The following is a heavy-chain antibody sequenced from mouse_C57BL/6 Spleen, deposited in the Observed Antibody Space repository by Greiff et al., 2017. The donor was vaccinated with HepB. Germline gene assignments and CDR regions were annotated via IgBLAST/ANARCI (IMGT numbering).Heavy chain of an antibody. J-gene: IGHJ2*01. Sequence: EVQVVESGGGLVKPGGSLKLSCAASGFTFSSYAMSWVRQTPEKRLEWVATISDGGSYTYYPDNVKGRFTISRDNAKNNLYLQMSHLKSEDTAMYYCARGVTTVVAYYFDYWGQGTTLTVSS. CDR2: ISDGGSYT. V-gene: IGHV5-4*01. D-gene: IGHD1-1*01. CDR1: GFTFSSYA. CDR3: ARGVTTVVAYYFDY.